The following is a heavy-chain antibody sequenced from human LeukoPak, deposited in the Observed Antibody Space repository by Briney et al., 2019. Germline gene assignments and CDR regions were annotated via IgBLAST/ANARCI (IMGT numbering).Heavy chain of an antibody. Sequence: GASVKVSCKASGYTFTGYHIQWVRQAPGQGLEWMGRINANSGGTNYAQKFQGRVTMTRDTSISTAYMELSRLRSDDTAIYYCAREECSGGSCYSGQYYYYGMDVWGQGTTVTVSS. V-gene: IGHV1-2*06. CDR2: INANSGGT. D-gene: IGHD2-15*01. CDR1: GYTFTGYH. CDR3: AREECSGGSCYSGQYYYYGMDV. J-gene: IGHJ6*02.